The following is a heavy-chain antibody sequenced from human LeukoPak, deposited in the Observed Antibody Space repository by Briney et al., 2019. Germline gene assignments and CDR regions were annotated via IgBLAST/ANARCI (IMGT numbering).Heavy chain of an antibody. Sequence: SETLSLTCTVSGGSISSYYWSWIRQPPGKGLEWIGYIYYSGSTNYNPSLKSRVTISVDTSKNQFSLKLSSVTAADTAVYYCARGGRGYSYGYQLDYWGQRTLVTVSS. CDR3: ARGGRGYSYGYQLDY. CDR1: GGSISSYY. V-gene: IGHV4-59*01. D-gene: IGHD5-18*01. J-gene: IGHJ4*02. CDR2: IYYSGST.